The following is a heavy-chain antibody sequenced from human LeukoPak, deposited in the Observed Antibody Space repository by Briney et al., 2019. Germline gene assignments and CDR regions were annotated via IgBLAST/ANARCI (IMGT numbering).Heavy chain of an antibody. V-gene: IGHV3-48*03. D-gene: IGHD1-26*01. CDR1: GFTLSAYE. J-gene: IGHJ4*02. CDR2: ISGPSI. CDR3: ASRRVAVPTTRAFDY. Sequence: PGGSLRLSCAASGFTLSAYEMNWVRQAPGKGLEWISYISGPSIQYADSVKGRFTISGDNAKNSLYLQMNSLRAEDTAVYYCASRRVAVPTTRAFDYWGQGPLVTVSS.